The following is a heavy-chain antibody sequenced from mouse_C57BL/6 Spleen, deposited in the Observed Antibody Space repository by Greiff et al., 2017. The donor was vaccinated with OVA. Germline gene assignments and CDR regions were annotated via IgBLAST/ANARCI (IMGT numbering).Heavy chain of an antibody. CDR1: GFTFSSYA. CDR2: ISSGGDYI. J-gene: IGHJ2*01. Sequence: EVKLVESGEGLVKPGGSLKLSCAASGFTFSSYAMSWVRQTPEKRLEWVAYISSGGDYIYYADTVKGRFTISRDNARNTLYLQMSSLKSEDTAMYYCTRPSAGYDYFDYWGQGTTLTVSS. V-gene: IGHV5-9-1*02. CDR3: TRPSAGYDYFDY. D-gene: IGHD2-3*01.